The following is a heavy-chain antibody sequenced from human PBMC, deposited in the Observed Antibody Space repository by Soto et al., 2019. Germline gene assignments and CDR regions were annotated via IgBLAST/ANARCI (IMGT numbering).Heavy chain of an antibody. J-gene: IGHJ4*01. CDR1: GFPFSNAW. V-gene: IGHV3-15*07. CDR3: TTDSRTTLPEIRFDY. Sequence: EVQLVESGGGLVKPGGSLRLSCVASGFPFSNAWINWVRQVPGKGLEWVGRVKSKTDGGSSDYAAAVKGSFAVSRDDSRHIVYLQMNRLKIEDTGVYYCTTDSRTTLPEIRFDYWGHGTQVTVSS. D-gene: IGHD1-26*01. CDR2: VKSKTDGGSS.